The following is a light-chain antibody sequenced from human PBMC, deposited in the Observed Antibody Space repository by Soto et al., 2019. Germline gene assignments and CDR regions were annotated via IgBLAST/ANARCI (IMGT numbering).Light chain of an antibody. Sequence: EIVMTQSPATLSVSPGERATLSCRASQSVRRNLAWYQQKPGQAPRLLIYGASTRATGIPARFSGSGSGTEFTLTISSLQSEDFAVYYCQQYNNWPGTFGPGTKVDIK. CDR2: GAS. CDR3: QQYNNWPGT. V-gene: IGKV3-15*01. CDR1: QSVRRN. J-gene: IGKJ3*01.